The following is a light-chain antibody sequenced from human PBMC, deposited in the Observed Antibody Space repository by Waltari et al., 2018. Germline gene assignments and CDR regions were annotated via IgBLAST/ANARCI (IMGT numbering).Light chain of an antibody. Sequence: EIVLTQSPATLSLSPGEGATLSCRASQSVRSLLGWYQQKPGQPPRLLIYDASNRATDIPARFSGSGSGTDFTLTISSLEPEDFGIYYCQQRSNWPLTFGGGTKVEV. CDR2: DAS. CDR3: QQRSNWPLT. CDR1: QSVRSL. V-gene: IGKV3-11*01. J-gene: IGKJ4*01.